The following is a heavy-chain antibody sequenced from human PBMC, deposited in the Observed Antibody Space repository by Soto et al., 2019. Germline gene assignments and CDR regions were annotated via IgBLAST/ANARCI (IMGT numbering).Heavy chain of an antibody. D-gene: IGHD3-10*01. Sequence: ASVKVSCKASGGTSNSYAISWVRQAPGQGLEWMGWINPNSGGTNYAQKFQGWVTMTRDTSISTAYMELSRLRSDDTAVYYCARDRGLTAFDIWGQGTMVTVSS. J-gene: IGHJ3*02. CDR1: GGTSNSYA. V-gene: IGHV1-2*04. CDR2: INPNSGGT. CDR3: ARDRGLTAFDI.